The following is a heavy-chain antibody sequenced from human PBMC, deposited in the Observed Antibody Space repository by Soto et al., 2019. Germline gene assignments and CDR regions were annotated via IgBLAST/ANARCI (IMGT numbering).Heavy chain of an antibody. J-gene: IGHJ4*02. CDR2: IYHSGST. CDR1: GGSMSSGGYY. V-gene: IGHV4-31*03. D-gene: IGHD6-25*01. CDR3: AIGYGSGWDDHFDH. Sequence: QVQLQESGPGLVKPSQTLSLTCTVSGGSMSSGGYYWTWIRQHPGKGLEWIGYIYHSGSTYYNPSPKRRVISAVDTSKNQFSLKLSCVTAADTALYYCAIGYGSGWDDHFDHWGQGTLVTVSS.